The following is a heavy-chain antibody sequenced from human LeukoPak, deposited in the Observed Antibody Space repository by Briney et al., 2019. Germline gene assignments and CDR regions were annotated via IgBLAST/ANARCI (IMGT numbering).Heavy chain of an antibody. CDR2: ISSSGSTI. Sequence: GGSLRLSCAASGFTCSESYMTWIRQAPGKGLEWVSYISSSGSTIYYADSVKGRFTISRDNAKNSLYLQMNSLRAGDTAVYYCARAPRFRLVGVPKGPFDPWGQGTLVTVSS. CDR3: ARAPRFRLVGVPKGPFDP. V-gene: IGHV3-11*01. D-gene: IGHD3-10*01. J-gene: IGHJ5*02. CDR1: GFTCSESY.